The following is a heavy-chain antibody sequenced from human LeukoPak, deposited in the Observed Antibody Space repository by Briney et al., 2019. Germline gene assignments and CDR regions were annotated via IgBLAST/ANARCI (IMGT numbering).Heavy chain of an antibody. Sequence: QPGGSLRLSCTASGFTFGDYAMSWVRQAPGKGLEWVSVIYSGGSTYYADSVKGRFTISRDNSKNTLYLQMNSLRAEDTAVYYCASQPVDTAMRGYWGQGTLVTVSS. J-gene: IGHJ4*02. V-gene: IGHV3-53*01. D-gene: IGHD5-18*01. CDR1: GFTFGDYA. CDR3: ASQPVDTAMRGY. CDR2: IYSGGST.